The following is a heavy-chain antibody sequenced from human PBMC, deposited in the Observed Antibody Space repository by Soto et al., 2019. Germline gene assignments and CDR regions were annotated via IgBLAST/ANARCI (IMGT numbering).Heavy chain of an antibody. CDR2: IYYSGST. J-gene: IGHJ4*02. V-gene: IGHV4-31*03. CDR1: GGSISSGGYY. Sequence: SETLSLTCTVSGGSISSGGYYWSWIRQHPGKGLEWIGYIYYSGSTYYNPSLKSRVTISVDTSKNQFSLKLSSVTAADTAVYYCARDRDYGGNSRLDYWGQGTLVTVSS. CDR3: ARDRDYGGNSRLDY. D-gene: IGHD4-17*01.